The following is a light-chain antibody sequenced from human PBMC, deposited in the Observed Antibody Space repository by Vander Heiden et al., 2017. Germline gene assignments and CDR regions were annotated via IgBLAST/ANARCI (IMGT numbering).Light chain of an antibody. CDR1: QTISNY. CDR3: QQSYNSPRT. J-gene: IGKJ1*01. CDR2: AAS. Sequence: DIQMTQSPSSLSASVGDRVTITCRASQTISNYLNWYQQKPGKAPKLLFFAASRLQNGVPSRFSGSGSATDFTLTISGLQPEDCATYYCQQSYNSPRTFGQRTMLEIK. V-gene: IGKV1-39*01.